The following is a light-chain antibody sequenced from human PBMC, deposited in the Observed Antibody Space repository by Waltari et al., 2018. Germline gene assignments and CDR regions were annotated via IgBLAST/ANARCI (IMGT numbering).Light chain of an antibody. J-gene: IGKJ5*01. CDR3: QQVGSSPPIT. V-gene: IGKV3-20*01. Sequence: EIVLTQSPGTLSLSPGERATLSCSASQSIRTYNLGWYQQKPGQAPRLLIYGASSGSGSGTDFTLTISRLEPEDFAVYYCQQVGSSPPITFGQGTRLDIK. CDR2: GAS. CDR1: QSIRTYN.